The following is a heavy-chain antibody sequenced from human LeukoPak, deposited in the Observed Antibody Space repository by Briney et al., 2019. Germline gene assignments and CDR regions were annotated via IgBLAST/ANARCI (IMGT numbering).Heavy chain of an antibody. CDR2: IYPSGST. V-gene: IGHV4-4*07. J-gene: IGHJ5*02. D-gene: IGHD3-10*01. CDR1: GGSISSYY. Sequence: SSETLSLTCTVSGGSISSYYWSWIRQPAGKGLEWFGRIYPSGSTNYNPSLKSRVTMSVDTSKNQFSLKLSSVTAADTAMYYCARDVTHGLTSDWFDPWGQGTLVTVSS. CDR3: ARDVTHGLTSDWFDP.